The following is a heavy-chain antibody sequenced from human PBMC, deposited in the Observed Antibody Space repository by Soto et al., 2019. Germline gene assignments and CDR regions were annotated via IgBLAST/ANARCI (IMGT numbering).Heavy chain of an antibody. J-gene: IGHJ5*02. D-gene: IGHD2-2*03. Sequence: SLRSSCHWSGFRIIDHAIRWVRQAPGKGLEWVGFIRNTPYGGTTDYAAYVRGRFTISRDDSASIAYLQMNSLKTEDSGVYYCSRGRAGYSGSWGAGTVV. V-gene: IGHV3-49*04. CDR3: SRGRAGYSGS. CDR2: IRNTPYGGTT. CDR1: GFRIIDHA.